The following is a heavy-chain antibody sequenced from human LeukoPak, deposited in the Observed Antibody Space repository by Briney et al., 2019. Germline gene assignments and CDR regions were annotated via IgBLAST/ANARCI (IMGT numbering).Heavy chain of an antibody. CDR2: TLRSSSTI. Sequence: PGGSLRLSCAASGFTFSTYSINWVRQAPGKVLEWDAYTLRSSSTIYYADSGKGRFTISRENAKNSLYLQMNSLRAEDTAMYYCAEAGYRSSWYDYWGQGTLVTVSS. D-gene: IGHD6-13*01. CDR1: GFTFSTYS. V-gene: IGHV3-48*01. CDR3: AEAGYRSSWYDY. J-gene: IGHJ4*02.